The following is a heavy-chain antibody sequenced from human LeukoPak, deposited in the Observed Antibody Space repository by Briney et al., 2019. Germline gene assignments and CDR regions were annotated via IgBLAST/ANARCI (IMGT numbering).Heavy chain of an antibody. CDR2: IHKDGSST. D-gene: IGHD1-26*01. V-gene: IGHV3-74*01. CDR3: ATFSGSYPSYFDY. CDR1: GFTFSSKW. J-gene: IGHJ4*02. Sequence: PGGSLRLSCAASGFTFSSKWMHWVRQAPGKGLVWVSRIHKDGSSTTYADSVKGRFTISRDNAKNTLYLQMNSLRAEDTAMYYCATFSGSYPSYFDYWGQGTLVTVSS.